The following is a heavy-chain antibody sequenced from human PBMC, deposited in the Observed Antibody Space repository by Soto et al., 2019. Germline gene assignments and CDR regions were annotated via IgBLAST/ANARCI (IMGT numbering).Heavy chain of an antibody. CDR2: IDPSDSYT. CDR1: GYSFTSYW. CDR3: AAGGPLEGAFDI. J-gene: IGHJ3*02. V-gene: IGHV5-10-1*01. Sequence: PGAALKISGKGSGYSFTSYWISWVRQMPGKGLEWMGRIDPSDSYTNYSPSFQGHVTISADKPISTAYLQWSSLKASDTAMYYCAAGGPLEGAFDIWGQGTMVTVSS. D-gene: IGHD1-1*01.